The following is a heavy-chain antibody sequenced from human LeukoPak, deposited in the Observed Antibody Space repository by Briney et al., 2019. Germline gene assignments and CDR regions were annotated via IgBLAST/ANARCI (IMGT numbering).Heavy chain of an antibody. CDR3: ARGGVSAADS. CDR1: GFTLSSYR. CDR2: INGDGSST. D-gene: IGHD6-13*01. J-gene: IGHJ4*02. Sequence: GSLRLSCAASGFTLSSYRMNWVRRAPGKGLVWLSRINGDGSSTSYADSVKGRFTISRDNAKNTLYLQMNSLRAEDTAVYYCARGGVSAADSWGQGTLVTVSS. V-gene: IGHV3-74*01.